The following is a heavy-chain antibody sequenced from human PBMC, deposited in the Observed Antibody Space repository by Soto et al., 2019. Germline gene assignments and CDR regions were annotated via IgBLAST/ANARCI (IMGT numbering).Heavy chain of an antibody. Sequence: QVQLVQSGAEVKKPGASVKVSCKASGYTFTSYYMHWVRQAPGQGLEWMGIINPSGGSTSYAQKFQGRVTMTRDTSTSTVYMELSSLRSEDTAVYYCAREYCSGGSCYQDAFDIWGQGTMVTVSS. V-gene: IGHV1-46*03. J-gene: IGHJ3*02. CDR1: GYTFTSYY. D-gene: IGHD2-15*01. CDR3: AREYCSGGSCYQDAFDI. CDR2: INPSGGST.